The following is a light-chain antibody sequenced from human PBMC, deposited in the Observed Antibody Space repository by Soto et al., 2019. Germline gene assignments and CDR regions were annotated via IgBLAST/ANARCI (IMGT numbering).Light chain of an antibody. CDR1: QSIRTN. V-gene: IGKV3-15*01. CDR2: GAS. Sequence: EIVLTQSPSTLSVSAGAAVTLSCRASQSIRTNVAWYQQIPGQAPGLLVYGASTRATGVPARFSGSGSGIGFTLTISSLQSEDSAFYYCQQYFNWPLTWTFGPGTKVDIK. J-gene: IGKJ1*01. CDR3: QQYFNWPLTWT.